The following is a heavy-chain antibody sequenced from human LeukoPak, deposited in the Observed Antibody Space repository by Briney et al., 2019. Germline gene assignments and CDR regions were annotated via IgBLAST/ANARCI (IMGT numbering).Heavy chain of an antibody. CDR1: GGSISTSAYY. CDR2: IYYSGNT. Sequence: SETLSLTCIVSGGSISTSAYYWGWIRQPPGEGLQWIGSIYYSGNTYYNSSLKSRVTISVDTSTSQFSLRLSSVTAADTAVYYCARPSSSWSRGAFDIWGQGTMVTVSS. D-gene: IGHD6-13*01. J-gene: IGHJ3*02. V-gene: IGHV4-39*01. CDR3: ARPSSSWSRGAFDI.